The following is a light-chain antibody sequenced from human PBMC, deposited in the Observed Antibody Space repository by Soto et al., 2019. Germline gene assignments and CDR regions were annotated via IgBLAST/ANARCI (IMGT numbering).Light chain of an antibody. CDR2: GAF. CDR1: QSLGSSY. Sequence: EMVLTQSPGTLSLSPGERATLSCRATQSLGSSYLAWYQQRPGQAPRLLIYGAFNRATGIPDRFSGSGSETDFTLTISSLQSEDFAVYYCQQYGSSGTFGQGTKVDIK. J-gene: IGKJ1*01. CDR3: QQYGSSGT. V-gene: IGKV3-20*01.